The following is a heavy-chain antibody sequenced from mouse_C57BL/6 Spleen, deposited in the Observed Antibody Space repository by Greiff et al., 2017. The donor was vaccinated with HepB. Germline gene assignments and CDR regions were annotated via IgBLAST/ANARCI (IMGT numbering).Heavy chain of an antibody. CDR2: ISYDGSN. CDR3: ARDGGFAY. J-gene: IGHJ3*01. Sequence: EVQLQQSGPGLVKPSQSLSLTCSVPGYSITSGYYWNWIRQFPGNKLEWMGYISYDGSNNYNPSLKNRISITRDTSKNQFFLKLNSVTTEDTATYYCARDGGFAYWGQGTLVTVSA. V-gene: IGHV3-6*01. CDR1: GYSITSGYY.